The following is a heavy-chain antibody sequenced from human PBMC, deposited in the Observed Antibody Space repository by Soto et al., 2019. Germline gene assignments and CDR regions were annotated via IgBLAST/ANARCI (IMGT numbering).Heavy chain of an antibody. D-gene: IGHD5-18*01. J-gene: IGHJ4*02. Sequence: QVQLQESGPGLVKPSETLSLTCTVSGGSISSYYWSWLRQPPGKGLEWIGYIYYSGSTNYNPSLKSRVTIPVTTSRNQCSLGLSSATDANTAVYYCASRYGSRFDDWGRGTLVTVSS. CDR3: ASRYGSRFDD. CDR2: IYYSGST. CDR1: GGSISSYY. V-gene: IGHV4-59*08.